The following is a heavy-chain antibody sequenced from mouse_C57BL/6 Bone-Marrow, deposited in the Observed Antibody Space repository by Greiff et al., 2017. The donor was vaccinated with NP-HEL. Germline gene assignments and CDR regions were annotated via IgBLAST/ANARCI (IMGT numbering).Heavy chain of an antibody. Sequence: VQLQQSGTVLARPGASVKMSCKTSGYTFTSYWMHWVKQRPGQGLEWIGAIYPGNSDTSYNQKFKGKAKLTAVTSASTAYMQLSSLTNEDSAVYYCTRGSTTVVVDYWGQGTTLTVSS. CDR2: IYPGNSDT. CDR3: TRGSTTVVVDY. D-gene: IGHD1-1*01. V-gene: IGHV1-5*01. CDR1: GYTFTSYW. J-gene: IGHJ2*01.